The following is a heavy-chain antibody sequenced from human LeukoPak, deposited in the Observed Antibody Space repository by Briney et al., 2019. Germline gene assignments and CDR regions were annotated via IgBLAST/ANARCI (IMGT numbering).Heavy chain of an antibody. CDR2: IYYSGST. CDR3: ARAPGGCYSSSCLDY. V-gene: IGHV4-59*01. D-gene: IGHD6-13*01. Sequence: PSETLSLTCTVSGGSISRYYWSWIRQPPGKGLEWIGHIYYSGSTNYNPSLKSRVTISVDTSKNQFSLKLSSVTAADTAVYYCARAPGGCYSSSCLDYWGQGTLVTVSS. J-gene: IGHJ4*02. CDR1: GGSISRYY.